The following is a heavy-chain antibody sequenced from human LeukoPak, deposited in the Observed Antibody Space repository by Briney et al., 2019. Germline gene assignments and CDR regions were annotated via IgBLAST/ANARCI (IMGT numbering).Heavy chain of an antibody. CDR3: AKLKKGRALETGYYYGSESYYADY. Sequence: GGSLRLSCAASGFTFSSYDMSWVRQAPGKGLEWVSAISGSGGSTYYADSVKGRFTISRDNSKNTLYLQMNSLRAEDTAVYYCAKLKKGRALETGYYYGSESYYADYWGQGTLVTVSS. V-gene: IGHV3-23*01. CDR1: GFTFSSYD. CDR2: ISGSGGST. D-gene: IGHD3-10*01. J-gene: IGHJ4*02.